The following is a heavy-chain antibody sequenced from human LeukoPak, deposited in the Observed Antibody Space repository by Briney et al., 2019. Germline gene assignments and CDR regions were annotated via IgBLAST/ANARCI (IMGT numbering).Heavy chain of an antibody. Sequence: GGSLRLSCAASGFTFSSYTMSWVRQAPGKGLEWVAVISYDGSNKYYADSVKGRFTISRDNSKNTLYLQMNSLRAEDTAVYYCAKDRQEWDTAMVPGYWGQGTLVTVSS. V-gene: IGHV3-30*18. CDR1: GFTFSSYT. D-gene: IGHD5-18*01. CDR2: ISYDGSNK. J-gene: IGHJ4*02. CDR3: AKDRQEWDTAMVPGY.